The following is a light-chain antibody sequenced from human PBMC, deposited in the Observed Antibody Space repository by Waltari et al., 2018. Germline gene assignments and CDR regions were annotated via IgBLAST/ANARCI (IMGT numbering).Light chain of an antibody. Sequence: IQMTQSPSTLSASIGDRVTITCRASQSISSSLAWYQHNPGKAPKLLIYKASTLESGVPSRFSCSGSGTEFTLTISSLQPGDFATYYCQQYNSFSRTFGQGTKVDIK. CDR3: QQYNSFSRT. CDR1: QSISSS. V-gene: IGKV1-5*03. CDR2: KAS. J-gene: IGKJ1*01.